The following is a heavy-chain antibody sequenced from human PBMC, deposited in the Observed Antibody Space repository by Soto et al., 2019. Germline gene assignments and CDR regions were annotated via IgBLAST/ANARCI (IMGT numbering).Heavy chain of an antibody. Sequence: QVHLVQSGAEVKKPGASVKVSCKGSGYGFTTYGITWVRQAPGQGLEWMAWISAHNGDTNYAQKLQGRVTVTRDTSTSTAYMELRSLSSDDTAVYYCARGRYGDYSRQGALVTVSS. V-gene: IGHV1-18*01. J-gene: IGHJ4*02. CDR2: ISAHNGDT. CDR1: GYGFTTYG. D-gene: IGHD1-1*01. CDR3: ARGRYGDY.